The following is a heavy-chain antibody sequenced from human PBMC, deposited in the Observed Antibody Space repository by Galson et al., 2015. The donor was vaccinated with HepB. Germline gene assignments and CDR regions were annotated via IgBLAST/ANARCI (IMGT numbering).Heavy chain of an antibody. CDR1: GYTFTSYA. CDR2: INAGNGNT. CDR3: AVLEAGTGNYYYYYGMDV. V-gene: IGHV1-3*01. J-gene: IGHJ6*02. D-gene: IGHD6-19*01. Sequence: SVKVSCKASGYTFTSYAMHWVRQAPGQRLEWMGWINAGNGNTKYSQKFQGRVTITRDTSASTAYMELSSLRSEDTAVYYCAVLEAGTGNYYYYYGMDVWGQGTTVTVSS.